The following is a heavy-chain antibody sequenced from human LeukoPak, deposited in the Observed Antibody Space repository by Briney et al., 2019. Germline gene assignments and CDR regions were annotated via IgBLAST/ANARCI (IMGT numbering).Heavy chain of an antibody. CDR1: GYTFTSYG. CDR3: ARDSLYYGSGSYLGFDP. D-gene: IGHD3-10*01. CDR2: TSTYNSQT. J-gene: IGHJ5*02. V-gene: IGHV1-18*01. Sequence: ASVKVSCKASGYTFTSYGISWVRQAPGQGLEWMGWTSTYNSQTNFAQNFQGRVTMTTDRSTSTVYMELRSLRSDDTAVYYCARDSLYYGSGSYLGFDPWGQGTLVTVSS.